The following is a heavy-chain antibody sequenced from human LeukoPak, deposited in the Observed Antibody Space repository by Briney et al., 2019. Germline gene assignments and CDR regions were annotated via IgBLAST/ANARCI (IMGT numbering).Heavy chain of an antibody. CDR2: INPNSGGT. J-gene: IGHJ3*02. CDR1: GYTFTGYF. CDR3: ARGRRHYDSSDYYYEGDGFDI. D-gene: IGHD3-22*01. V-gene: IGHV1-2*02. Sequence: GAAVKVSCTASGYTFTGYFIHWVRQAPEQGLEWMGWINPNSGGTNSAQKFQGRVTMTRDTSIRTAYMELSRLRSDDTAVYYCARGRRHYDSSDYYYEGDGFDIWGQGTMVTVSS.